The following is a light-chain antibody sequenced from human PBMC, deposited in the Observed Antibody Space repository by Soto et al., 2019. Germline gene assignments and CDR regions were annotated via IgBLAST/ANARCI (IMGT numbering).Light chain of an antibody. Sequence: ETVLTQSPGTLSLSPGERATLSCRASQSVSSAYLAWYQQKPGQAPRPLIYSTSSRATGIPDRFSGSGSVTDFTLTISRLEPEDFAVYYCQQYGSSPPYTFGQGTKVEIK. CDR2: STS. V-gene: IGKV3-20*01. J-gene: IGKJ2*01. CDR1: QSVSSAY. CDR3: QQYGSSPPYT.